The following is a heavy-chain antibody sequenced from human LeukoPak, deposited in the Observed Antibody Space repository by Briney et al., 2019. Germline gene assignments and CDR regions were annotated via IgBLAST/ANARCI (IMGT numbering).Heavy chain of an antibody. V-gene: IGHV4-39*01. Sequence: PSETLSLTCTVSGGSISSSSYYWDWIRQPPGKGLEWIGNIYYSGNTYYNPSLKSRVTISVDTSKNQFSLKLSSVTAADPALYYFGRCHYSNWPRFDLWGQGTLVTVSS. J-gene: IGHJ5*02. D-gene: IGHD4-11*01. CDR1: GGSISSSSYY. CDR3: GRCHYSNWPRFDL. CDR2: IYYSGNT.